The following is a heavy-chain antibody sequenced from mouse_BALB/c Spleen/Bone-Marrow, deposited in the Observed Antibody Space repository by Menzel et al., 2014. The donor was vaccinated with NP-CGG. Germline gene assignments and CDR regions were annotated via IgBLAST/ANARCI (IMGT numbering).Heavy chain of an antibody. D-gene: IGHD1-1*01. J-gene: IGHJ4*01. V-gene: IGHV5-17*02. Sequence: EVMLVESGGGLVQPGGSRKLSCAASGITFSSFGMHWVRQAPEKGLEWVAYISSGSSTIYYADTVKGRFTISRDNPKNTLFLQMTSLRSEDTAMYYCARGYGYAMDYWGQGTSVTVSS. CDR3: ARGYGYAMDY. CDR2: ISSGSSTI. CDR1: GITFSSFG.